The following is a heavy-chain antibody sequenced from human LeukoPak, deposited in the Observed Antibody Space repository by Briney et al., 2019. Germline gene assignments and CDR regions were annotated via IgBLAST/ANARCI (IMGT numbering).Heavy chain of an antibody. Sequence: GGSLRLSCAASGLKVSSRYMSWVRQAPRRGLEWVSVIYSGGSTYYADSVKGRFILSRDNLKNTLFLQVNSLRVEDTAVYYCARDNGAGYYYYLDVWGKGTTVTVSS. CDR1: GLKVSSRY. D-gene: IGHD6-19*01. J-gene: IGHJ6*03. V-gene: IGHV3-53*01. CDR3: ARDNGAGYYYYLDV. CDR2: IYSGGST.